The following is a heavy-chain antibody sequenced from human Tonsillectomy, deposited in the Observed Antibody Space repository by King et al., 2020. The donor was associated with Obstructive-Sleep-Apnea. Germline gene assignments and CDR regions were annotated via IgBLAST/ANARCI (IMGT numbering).Heavy chain of an antibody. J-gene: IGHJ4*02. CDR2: ISGGGEST. CDR1: GFSFSTNA. Sequence: VQLGEAGGDLVQPGGSLRLSCAASGFSFSTNAMSWVRQAPGKGLEWISAISGGGESTYYADSVQGRFSISRDKSKNTLYLQMNSLRAEDTALYYCVKDSTYYYDNNCHPGEFDDWGQGTLVTVSS. D-gene: IGHD3-22*01. V-gene: IGHV3-23*04. CDR3: VKDSTYYYDNNCHPGEFDD.